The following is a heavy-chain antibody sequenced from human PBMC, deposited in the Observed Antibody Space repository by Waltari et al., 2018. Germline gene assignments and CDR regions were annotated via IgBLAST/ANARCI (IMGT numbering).Heavy chain of an antibody. CDR1: GFTFSRYW. CDR2: SNSDGSDT. D-gene: IGHD6-19*01. CDR3: ATSMAVAGKGRGWFDS. V-gene: IGHV3-74*01. J-gene: IGHJ5*01. Sequence: EEQLVESGGGLIQPGESLRVSCAVSGFTFSRYWMNWVRQGPGKGLVWDARSNSDGSDTSYADSGKGRFTISRDNSKNTLYLQMNSRRAEDTAVYYCATSMAVAGKGRGWFDSWGQGTLVTVSS.